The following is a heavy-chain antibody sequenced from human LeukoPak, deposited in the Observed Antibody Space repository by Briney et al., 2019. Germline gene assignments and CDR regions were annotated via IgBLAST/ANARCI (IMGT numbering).Heavy chain of an antibody. V-gene: IGHV3-30*02. Sequence: GGSLRLSCAASGFTFSSSGMHWVRQAPGKGLEWVAFIRNDGSNKYYADSVRGRFTISRDNAKNSLYLQMNSLRAEDTAVYYCARELEYSSSSEGPDAFDIWGQGTMVTVSS. CDR1: GFTFSSSG. CDR3: ARELEYSSSSEGPDAFDI. CDR2: IRNDGSNK. J-gene: IGHJ3*02. D-gene: IGHD6-6*01.